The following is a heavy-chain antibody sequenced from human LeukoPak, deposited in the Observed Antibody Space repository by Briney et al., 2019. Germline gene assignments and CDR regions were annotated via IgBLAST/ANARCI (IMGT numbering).Heavy chain of an antibody. Sequence: GASVKVSCKASGGTFSSYAISWVRQAPGQGLEWMGWISAYNGNTNYAQKLQGRVTMTTDTSTSTAYMELRSLRSDDTAVYYCARGSQDSSGGGYYFDYWGQGTLVTVSS. CDR2: ISAYNGNT. V-gene: IGHV1-18*01. D-gene: IGHD3-22*01. CDR3: ARGSQDSSGGGYYFDY. CDR1: GGTFSSYA. J-gene: IGHJ4*02.